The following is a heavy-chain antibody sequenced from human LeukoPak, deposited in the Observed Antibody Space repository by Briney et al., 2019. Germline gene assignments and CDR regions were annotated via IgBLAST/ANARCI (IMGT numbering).Heavy chain of an antibody. CDR1: GYSISSGYY. J-gene: IGHJ5*02. Sequence: SETLSLTCTVSGYSISSGYYWGWIRQPPGKGLEWIGSIYHSGSTNYNPSLKSRVTISVDTSKNQFSLKLSSVTAADTAVYYCARGRLRYFDWLLTYNWFDPWGQGTLVTVSS. CDR2: IYHSGST. V-gene: IGHV4-38-2*02. CDR3: ARGRLRYFDWLLTYNWFDP. D-gene: IGHD3-9*01.